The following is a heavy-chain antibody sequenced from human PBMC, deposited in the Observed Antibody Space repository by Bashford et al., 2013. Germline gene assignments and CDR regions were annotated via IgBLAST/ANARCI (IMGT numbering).Heavy chain of an antibody. D-gene: IGHD3-3*01. Sequence: SETLSLTCAVYGGSFSGLLLELDPPAPGKGAGGGLGKSIIVEAPTTTRPSRVESTISVDTSKNQFSLKLSSVTAADTAVYYCARVVVFGVVTPDYWAQGTPGHPSPQ. CDR3: ARVVVFGVVTPDY. J-gene: IGHJ4*02. V-gene: IGHV4-34*01. CDR1: GGSFSGLL. CDR2: SIIVEAP.